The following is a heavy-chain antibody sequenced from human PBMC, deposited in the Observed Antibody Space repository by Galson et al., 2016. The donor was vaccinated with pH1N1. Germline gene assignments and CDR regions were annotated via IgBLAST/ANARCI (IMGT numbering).Heavy chain of an antibody. CDR3: IRDLGRLRDY. CDR2: IDPSNGGT. Sequence: SVKVSCKASGYTFTREYTHWVRQAPGQGLEWMGVIDPSNGGTTYSQNFQGLGTMTRDTSTNTVYMELSGLKSEDTAVYFCIRDLGRLRDYWGQGTLVTVSS. D-gene: IGHD7-27*01. V-gene: IGHV1-46*01. CDR1: GYTFTREY. J-gene: IGHJ4*02.